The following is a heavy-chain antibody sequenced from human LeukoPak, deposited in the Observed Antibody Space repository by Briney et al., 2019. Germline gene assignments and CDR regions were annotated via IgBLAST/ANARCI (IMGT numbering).Heavy chain of an antibody. V-gene: IGHV3-23*01. J-gene: IGHJ5*02. D-gene: IGHD3-9*01. CDR3: AKDRGYYDILTGYNNWFDP. CDR1: GFTFSSYA. Sequence: GGSLRLSCAASGFTFSSYAMSWVRQAPGKGLEWVSAISGSGGSTYYADSVKGRFTISRDNSKNTLYLQMNSLRAEDTAVYYCAKDRGYYDILTGYNNWFDPWGQGTLVTVSS. CDR2: ISGSGGST.